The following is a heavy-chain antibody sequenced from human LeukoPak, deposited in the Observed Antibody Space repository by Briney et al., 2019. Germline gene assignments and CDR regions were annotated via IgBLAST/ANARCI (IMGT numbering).Heavy chain of an antibody. CDR3: ARPYYGSYYMDV. Sequence: PSETLSLTCTVSGYSISSGYYWGWIRQPPGKGLEWIGSIYHSGSTYYNPSLKSRVTISVDTSKNQFSLKLSSVTAADTAVYYCARPYYGSYYMDVWGKGTTVNVSS. CDR2: IYHSGST. V-gene: IGHV4-38-2*02. D-gene: IGHD3-10*01. CDR1: GYSISSGYY. J-gene: IGHJ6*03.